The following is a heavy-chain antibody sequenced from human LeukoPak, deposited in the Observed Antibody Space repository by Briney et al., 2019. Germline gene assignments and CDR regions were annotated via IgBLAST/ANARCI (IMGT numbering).Heavy chain of an antibody. V-gene: IGHV3-11*01. CDR2: ISSSGSTI. J-gene: IGHJ6*02. CDR3: ARPYYGRTYYYGLDV. Sequence: PGGSLRLSCAASGFSFSDYYMSWIRQAPGKGLEWVSYISSSGSTIYYADSVKGRFTISGDNAKNSLYLQMNSLRAEDTAVYYCARPYYGRTYYYGLDVWGQGTTVTVSS. D-gene: IGHD3-10*02. CDR1: GFSFSDYY.